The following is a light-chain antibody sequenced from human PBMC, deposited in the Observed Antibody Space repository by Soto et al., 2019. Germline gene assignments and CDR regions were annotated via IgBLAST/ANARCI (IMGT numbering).Light chain of an antibody. Sequence: DIQLTQSPSTLSASVGDGVTITCRTSQTISTWLAWFQHKPGRGPNLLIYAASTLESGVPSRFSGSGSGTEFTLTINSLQPEDFAVYYCQQYGSSGTFGQGTKVDIK. CDR3: QQYGSSGT. CDR1: QTISTW. V-gene: IGKV1-5*01. CDR2: AAS. J-gene: IGKJ1*01.